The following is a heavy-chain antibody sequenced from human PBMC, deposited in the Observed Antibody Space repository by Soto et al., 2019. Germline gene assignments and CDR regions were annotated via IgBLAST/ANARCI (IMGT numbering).Heavy chain of an antibody. CDR2: ISGSGGST. CDR3: AKDPITYDSSGYYSDWFDP. D-gene: IGHD3-22*01. J-gene: IGHJ5*02. V-gene: IGHV3-23*01. Sequence: GGSLRLSCAASGFTFSSYAMSWVRQAPGKGLEWVSAISGSGGSTYYADSVKGRFTISRDNSKNTLYLQMNSLRAEDTAVYYCAKDPITYDSSGYYSDWFDPWGQGTLVTVSS. CDR1: GFTFSSYA.